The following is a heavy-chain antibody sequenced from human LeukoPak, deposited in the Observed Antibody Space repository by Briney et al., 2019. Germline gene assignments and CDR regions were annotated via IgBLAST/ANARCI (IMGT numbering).Heavy chain of an antibody. CDR3: AREYDYGDYQNFPFDY. CDR2: IYYSGST. D-gene: IGHD4-17*01. V-gene: IGHV4-39*07. Sequence: GSLRLSCAASGFTFSSYWMSWVRQPPGKGLEWIGSIYYSGSTYYNPSLKSRVTISVDTSKNQFSLKLSSVTAADTAVYYCAREYDYGDYQNFPFDYWGQGTLVTVSS. CDR1: GFTFSSYW. J-gene: IGHJ4*02.